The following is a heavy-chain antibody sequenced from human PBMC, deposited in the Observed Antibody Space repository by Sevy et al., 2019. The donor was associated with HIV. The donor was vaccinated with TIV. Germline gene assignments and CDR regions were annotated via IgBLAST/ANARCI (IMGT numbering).Heavy chain of an antibody. Sequence: GGSLRLSCAASGFIFTTYGMHWVRQAPGKGLEWVAIVSYEGSNKFYADSVKGRFTISRDNSKNTLYLQMNSLRTEDTVVYYCAKEIGSSGGDFYYYGMDVWGQGTTVTVSS. CDR3: AKEIGSSGGDFYYYGMDV. J-gene: IGHJ6*02. D-gene: IGHD6-19*01. V-gene: IGHV3-30*18. CDR1: GFIFTTYG. CDR2: VSYEGSNK.